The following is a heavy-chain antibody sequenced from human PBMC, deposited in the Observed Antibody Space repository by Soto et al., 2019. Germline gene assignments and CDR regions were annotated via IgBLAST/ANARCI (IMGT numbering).Heavy chain of an antibody. CDR1: GYSFTSYW. CDR2: IYPGDSDT. Sequence: GESLKISCKGSGYSFTSYWIGWVRQMPGKGLGWMGIIYPGDSDTRYSPSFQGQVTISADKSISTAYLQWSSLKASDTAMYYWARHASRLKLFPFDIWGKGTMVTVPS. D-gene: IGHD2-15*01. CDR3: ARHASRLKLFPFDI. V-gene: IGHV5-51*01. J-gene: IGHJ3*02.